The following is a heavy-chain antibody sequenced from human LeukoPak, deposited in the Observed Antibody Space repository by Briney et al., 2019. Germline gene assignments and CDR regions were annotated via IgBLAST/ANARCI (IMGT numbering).Heavy chain of an antibody. CDR3: ARDRYFPRDQFDY. Sequence: GGPLGLPGAASGLGLGSNAISGFRQAPGKGLDWASAISDSGGSSWYADSVRGRSTISRDNSKNTVYLQMQSLRAEDTAVYFCARDRYFPRDQFDYWGQGTLVTVSS. CDR2: ISDSGGSS. V-gene: IGHV3-23*01. D-gene: IGHD2-2*01. CDR1: GLGLGSNA. J-gene: IGHJ4*02.